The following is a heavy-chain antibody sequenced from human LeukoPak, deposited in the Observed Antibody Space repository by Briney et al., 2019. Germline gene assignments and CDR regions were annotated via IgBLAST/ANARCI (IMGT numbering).Heavy chain of an antibody. Sequence: GGSLRLSCAASGFTFSSCAMSWVRQAPRKGLEWVSAISTSGGRTFYADSVKGRFTISRDNSKNTLYLQMNSLKAEDTAIYYCAKDPTDFDSSGQTYSDYWGQGTLVTVSS. CDR1: GFTFSSCA. CDR3: AKDPTDFDSSGQTYSDY. V-gene: IGHV3-23*01. D-gene: IGHD3-22*01. CDR2: ISTSGGRT. J-gene: IGHJ4*02.